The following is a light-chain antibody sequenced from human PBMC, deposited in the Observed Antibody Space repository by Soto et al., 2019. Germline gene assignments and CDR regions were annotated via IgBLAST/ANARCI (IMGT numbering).Light chain of an antibody. V-gene: IGKV1-16*02. CDR1: QDISNF. CDR3: QQYHSYPAT. J-gene: IGKJ4*01. Sequence: DIQMTQSPSSLSASVGDRVTITCRASQDISNFLAWFHQAPGKAPKSLIYGASSLQSGVPSKFSGSGSGTESTLTISSLQPEDFGPYYCQQYHSYPATFGGGTKVEIQ. CDR2: GAS.